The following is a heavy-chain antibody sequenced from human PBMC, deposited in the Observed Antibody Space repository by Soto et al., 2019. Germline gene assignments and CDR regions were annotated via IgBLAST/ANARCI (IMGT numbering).Heavy chain of an antibody. J-gene: IGHJ4*02. CDR2: ISYDGSNK. D-gene: IGHD2-15*01. Sequence: GGSLRLSCAASGFTFSSYAMHWVRQAPGKGLEWVAVISYDGSNKYYADSVKGRFTISRDNSKNTLYLQMNSLRAEDTAVYYCARTRESSGYCSGGSCPTQYFDYWGQGTLVTVSS. V-gene: IGHV3-30-3*01. CDR1: GFTFSSYA. CDR3: ARTRESSGYCSGGSCPTQYFDY.